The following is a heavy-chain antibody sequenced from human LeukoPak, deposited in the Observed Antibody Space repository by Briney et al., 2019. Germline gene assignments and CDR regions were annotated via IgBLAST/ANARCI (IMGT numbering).Heavy chain of an antibody. V-gene: IGHV5-51*01. D-gene: IGHD5-18*01. Sequence: GESLKISCKGSGYSFTTYWIAWVRQTPGKGQDLMGIIYPGDSDTRYSPSFQGQVTISADTSISTAYLQWSGLKASDTAIYSCARRAYSYEDQEYYFDYWGQGTLVTVSS. CDR1: GYSFTTYW. CDR2: IYPGDSDT. CDR3: ARRAYSYEDQEYYFDY. J-gene: IGHJ4*02.